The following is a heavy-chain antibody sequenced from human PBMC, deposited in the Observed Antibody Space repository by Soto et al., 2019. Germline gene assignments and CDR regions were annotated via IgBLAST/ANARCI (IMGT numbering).Heavy chain of an antibody. V-gene: IGHV4-34*01. J-gene: IGHJ4*02. CDR3: ARDRPGIIPAAIRGIDY. Sequence: ETLSLPCAVYGGSFSGYYWSWIRQPPGKGLEWIGEINHSGSTNYNPSLKSRVTISVDTSKNQFSLKLSSVTAADTAVYYCARDRPGIIPAAIRGIDYWGQGTLVTVSS. D-gene: IGHD2-2*02. CDR1: GGSFSGYY. CDR2: INHSGST.